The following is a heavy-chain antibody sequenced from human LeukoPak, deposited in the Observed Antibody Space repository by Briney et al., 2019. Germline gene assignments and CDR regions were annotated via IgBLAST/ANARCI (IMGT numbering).Heavy chain of an antibody. CDR2: IYTTGST. CDR3: ARDFKDSSSSLVYYYYYYMDV. CDR1: GGSISSYY. J-gene: IGHJ6*03. Sequence: SETLSLTCTVSGGSISSYYWSWIRQPAGMGLEWIGRIYTTGSTNYNPSLKSRVTMSVDTSKNQFSLKLRSVTAADTAVYYCARDFKDSSSSLVYYYYYYMDVWGKGTTVTVSS. V-gene: IGHV4-4*07. D-gene: IGHD6-6*01.